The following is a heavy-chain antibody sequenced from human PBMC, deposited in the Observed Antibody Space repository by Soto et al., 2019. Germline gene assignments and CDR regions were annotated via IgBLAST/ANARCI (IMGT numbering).Heavy chain of an antibody. CDR3: ARARGSFSLDY. Sequence: EVQLVESGGGLVQPGRSLRLSCVVSGFTFSNYWMSWVRQAPGKGLEWVASIKQDGSEKYYVDSVKGRFTISRDNAKNSLYLQMNSLRAEDTAVYYCARARGSFSLDYWGQGTLVTVSS. CDR1: GFTFSNYW. D-gene: IGHD3-16*01. J-gene: IGHJ4*02. CDR2: IKQDGSEK. V-gene: IGHV3-7*05.